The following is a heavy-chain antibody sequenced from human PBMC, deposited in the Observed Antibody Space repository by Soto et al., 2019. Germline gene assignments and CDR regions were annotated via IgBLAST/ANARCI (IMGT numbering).Heavy chain of an antibody. D-gene: IGHD3-16*01. CDR1: GYTFTSYG. J-gene: IGHJ6*02. CDR3: ARGITFGGVLNGIDV. CDR2: IXAYXXNX. Sequence: ASVKVSCKASGYTFTSYGISWVRQAPGQGLEWMGWIXAYXXNXXXXXKXXGRVTMTTDTSTSTAYMELRSLRSDDTAVYYCARGITFGGVLNGIDVWGQGTTVTASS. V-gene: IGHV1-18*04.